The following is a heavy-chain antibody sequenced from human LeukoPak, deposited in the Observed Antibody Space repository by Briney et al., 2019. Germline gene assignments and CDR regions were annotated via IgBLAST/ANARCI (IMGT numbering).Heavy chain of an antibody. CDR2: INAGNGNT. D-gene: IGHD6-13*01. CDR1: GYTFTYRY. CDR3: AGDWIAAAKIGVFDP. Sequence: ASVKVSCKASGYTFTYRYLHWVRQAPGQRLEWMGWINAGNGNTKYSQKFQGRVTITRDTSASTAYMELSSLRSEDTAVYYCAGDWIAAAKIGVFDPWGQGTLVTVSS. J-gene: IGHJ5*02. V-gene: IGHV1-3*01.